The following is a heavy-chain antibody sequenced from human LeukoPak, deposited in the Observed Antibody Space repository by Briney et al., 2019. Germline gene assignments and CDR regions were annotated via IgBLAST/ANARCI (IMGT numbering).Heavy chain of an antibody. CDR1: GYTFTGYY. Sequence: GASVKVSCKASGYTFTGYYMHWVRQAPGQGLEWMGWINPNSGGTNYAQKFQGRVTMTRDTSISTAYMELSRLRSDDTAVYYCARVRGDGSGSYYSYYYYYMDVWGQGTTVTVSS. V-gene: IGHV1-2*02. CDR3: ARVRGDGSGSYYSYYYYYMDV. D-gene: IGHD3-10*01. J-gene: IGHJ6*03. CDR2: INPNSGGT.